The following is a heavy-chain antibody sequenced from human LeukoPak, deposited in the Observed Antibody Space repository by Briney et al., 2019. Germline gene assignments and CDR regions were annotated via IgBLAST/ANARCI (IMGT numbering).Heavy chain of an antibody. CDR2: INHSGST. Sequence: SETLSLTCAVYGGSFSNYYWSWIRQSTGKGLEWIGEINHSGSTKYNPSLKSRVAISVDTSKNQFSLKLSSVTAADTAVYYCVRGPYGSSISNWFDPWGQGMLVTVSS. CDR1: GGSFSNYY. V-gene: IGHV4-34*01. J-gene: IGHJ5*02. D-gene: IGHD3-10*01. CDR3: VRGPYGSSISNWFDP.